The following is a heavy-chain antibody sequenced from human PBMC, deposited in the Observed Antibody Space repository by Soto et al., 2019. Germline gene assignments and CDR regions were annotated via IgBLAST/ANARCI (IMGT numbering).Heavy chain of an antibody. J-gene: IGHJ6*02. Sequence: SETLSLTCAVYGGSFSGYYWSWIRQPPGKGLEWIGEINHSGSTNYNPSLKSRVTISVDTSKSQFSLKLSSVTAADTAVYYCARVGRYYGMDVWGQGTTVTVSS. CDR1: GGSFSGYY. V-gene: IGHV4-34*01. CDR2: INHSGST. CDR3: ARVGRYYGMDV.